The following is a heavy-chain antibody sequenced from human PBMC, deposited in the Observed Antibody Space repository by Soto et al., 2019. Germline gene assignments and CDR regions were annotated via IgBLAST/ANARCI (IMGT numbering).Heavy chain of an antibody. V-gene: IGHV4-39*01. D-gene: IGHD1-26*01. J-gene: IGHJ3*02. CDR3: ATSLVGATLKAFDI. Sequence: SATLPLPCPVSAVSISSIEYYWVWIRQPPGKGLEWIGGIYYSGSTYYNPSLKSRVTISVDTSKNQFSLKLSSVTAADTAVYYCATSLVGATLKAFDIWGQGTMVT. CDR1: AVSISSIEYY. CDR2: IYYSGST.